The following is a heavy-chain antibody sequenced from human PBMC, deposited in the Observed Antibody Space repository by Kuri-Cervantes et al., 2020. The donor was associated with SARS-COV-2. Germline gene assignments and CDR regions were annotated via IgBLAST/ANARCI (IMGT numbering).Heavy chain of an antibody. CDR3: ASTSYDFWSGPTIYFDY. CDR2: INWNGGST. D-gene: IGHD3-3*01. V-gene: IGHV3-20*04. CDR1: GFTFADYG. J-gene: IGHJ4*02. Sequence: GGSLRLSCAASGFTFADYGMSWVRQAPGKGLEWVSVINWNGGSTGYADSVKGRFTISRCNAKNSLYLQMNSLRAEDTAVYYCASTSYDFWSGPTIYFDYWGQGTLVTVSS.